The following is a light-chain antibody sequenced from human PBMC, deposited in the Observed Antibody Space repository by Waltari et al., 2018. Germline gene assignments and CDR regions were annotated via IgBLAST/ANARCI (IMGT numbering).Light chain of an antibody. V-gene: IGLV1-44*01. Sequence: QSVLTQPPSASGTPGQRVIISCSGTSSNIRRHTVNWYQQLPGTAPKLFIYNDNQRPSGVPDRFSGSKSGTSASLAISGLQSEDEADYYCAAWDASLNGHYVFGTGTQVTVL. CDR3: AAWDASLNGHYV. CDR1: SSNIRRHT. CDR2: NDN. J-gene: IGLJ1*01.